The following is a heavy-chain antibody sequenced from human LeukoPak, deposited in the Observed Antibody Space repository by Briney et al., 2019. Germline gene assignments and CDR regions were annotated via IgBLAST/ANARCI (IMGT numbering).Heavy chain of an antibody. CDR3: AKRRYCTSTTCHDFDY. Sequence: GGSLRLSCAASGFTFSSCGFNWVRQAPGKGLEWVSSIGPTGTDRYYADSVKGRFTISRDNSKNTLYLQMNSLRPGDTAVYYCAKRRYCTSTTCHDFDYWGQGTLVTVSS. CDR1: GFTFSSCG. D-gene: IGHD2-2*01. J-gene: IGHJ4*02. V-gene: IGHV3-23*01. CDR2: IGPTGTDR.